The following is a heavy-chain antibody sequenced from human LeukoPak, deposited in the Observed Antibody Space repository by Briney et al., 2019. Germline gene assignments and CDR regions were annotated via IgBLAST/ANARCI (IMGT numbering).Heavy chain of an antibody. D-gene: IGHD2-21*02. J-gene: IGHJ4*02. Sequence: PGGSLRLSCAASGLVVSSNCMSWVRQAPGKGLEWVAIITSGGSNKYYAQKLQGRVTMTRDKSTSTVYMELSSLRAEDTAVYYCARDHPYCGGDCYLDYWGEGTLVTVSS. CDR3: ARDHPYCGGDCYLDY. V-gene: IGHV3-30*03. CDR2: ITSGGSNK. CDR1: GLVVSSNC.